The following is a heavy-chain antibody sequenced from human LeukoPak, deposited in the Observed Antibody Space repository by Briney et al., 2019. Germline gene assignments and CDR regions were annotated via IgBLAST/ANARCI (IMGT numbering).Heavy chain of an antibody. CDR3: AKALRDSSGFYIYYGMDV. J-gene: IGHJ6*02. CDR2: ITWNSRIV. Sequence: HGGSLRLFCSASGFTFDDYAMYWVRQAPGKGLEWVSGITWNSRIVAYADSVKGRFTISRDNAKNSLYLQMNSLRAEDTALYYCAKALRDSSGFYIYYGMDVWGQGTTVTVSS. D-gene: IGHD3-22*01. CDR1: GFTFDDYA. V-gene: IGHV3-9*01.